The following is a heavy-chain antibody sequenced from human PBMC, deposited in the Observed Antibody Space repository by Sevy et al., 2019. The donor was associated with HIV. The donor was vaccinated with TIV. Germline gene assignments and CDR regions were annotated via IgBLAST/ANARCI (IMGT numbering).Heavy chain of an antibody. CDR2: IYYSGST. Sequence: SETLSLTCTVSGGSISSYYWSWIRQPPGKGLEWIGYIYYSGSTNYNPSLKSRVTISVDTSKNQFSLKLSSVTAADTAVYCCVIFTLSGAKAFDYWGQGTLVTVSS. V-gene: IGHV4-59*13. D-gene: IGHD6-19*01. CDR3: VIFTLSGAKAFDY. CDR1: GGSISSYY. J-gene: IGHJ4*02.